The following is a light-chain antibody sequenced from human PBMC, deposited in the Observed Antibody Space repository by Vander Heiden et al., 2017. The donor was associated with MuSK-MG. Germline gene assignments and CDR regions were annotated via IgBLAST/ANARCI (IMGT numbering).Light chain of an antibody. J-gene: IGKJ4*01. Sequence: IVMTPSPATLSVSPGEIATLSCISSQSVSSNLAWYQQQPGQAHRLLIYGAATRATGIPGRFSSSGSGKEFTLTISSLQAEVFAVYCCQQYNTWLTFGGGTKVEIK. CDR3: QQYNTWLT. CDR2: GAA. CDR1: QSVSSN. V-gene: IGKV3-15*01.